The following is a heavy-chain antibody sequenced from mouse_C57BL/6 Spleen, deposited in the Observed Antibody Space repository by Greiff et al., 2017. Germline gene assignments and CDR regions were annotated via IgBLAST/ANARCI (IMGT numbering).Heavy chain of an antibody. V-gene: IGHV14-2*01. CDR3: APYGYDPSFAY. Sequence: VQLQQSGAELVKPGASVKLSCTASGFNIKDYYMHWVKQRTEQGLEWIGRIDPEDGDTKYAPKFQGKATITADTSSNTAYLQLSSLTSEDTAVYYCAPYGYDPSFAYWGQGTLVTVSA. J-gene: IGHJ3*01. CDR1: GFNIKDYY. D-gene: IGHD2-2*01. CDR2: IDPEDGDT.